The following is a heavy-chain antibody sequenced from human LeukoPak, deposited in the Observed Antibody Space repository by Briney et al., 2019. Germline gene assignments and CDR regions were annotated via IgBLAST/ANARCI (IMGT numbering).Heavy chain of an antibody. CDR3: ARDLRDDYNHLRFDP. CDR1: GYIFTGYY. V-gene: IGHV1-2*02. CDR2: INPNTGGT. Sequence: ASVKVSCKASGYIFTGYYMHWVRQAPGQGLEWMGWINPNTGGTNYAQKLQGRVTMTRDTSISTAYMELSRLRADDTAVYYCARDLRDDYNHLRFDPWGQGTLVTVSS. D-gene: IGHD5-24*01. J-gene: IGHJ5*02.